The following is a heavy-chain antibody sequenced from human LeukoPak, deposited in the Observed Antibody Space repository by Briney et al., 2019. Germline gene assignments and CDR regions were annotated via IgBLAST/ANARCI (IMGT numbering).Heavy chain of an antibody. CDR1: GFTFNSAW. Sequence: GGSLRLSCAASGFTFNSAWMSWVRQAPGKGLEWVANIKEDGSAQYYVDSVKGRFTISRDNAQNSLNLQMNSLRAEDTAVYYCATSSNAPGNHWGQGTLVTVSS. CDR2: IKEDGSAQ. D-gene: IGHD2-2*01. CDR3: ATSSNAPGNH. J-gene: IGHJ5*02. V-gene: IGHV3-7*01.